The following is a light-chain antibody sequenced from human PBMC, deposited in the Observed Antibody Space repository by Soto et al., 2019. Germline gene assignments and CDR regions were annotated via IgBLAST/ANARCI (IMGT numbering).Light chain of an antibody. Sequence: HLTQSPSSLSASVGHRVTIACRASQGISSFLAWYQQKPGKAPNLLIYAASTLQSGVPSRFSGGGYGTDFNLTIDRLQPEDFATYYCQQVDVYPSTFGGGTKVDIK. V-gene: IGKV1-9*01. CDR2: AAS. J-gene: IGKJ4*01. CDR1: QGISSF. CDR3: QQVDVYPST.